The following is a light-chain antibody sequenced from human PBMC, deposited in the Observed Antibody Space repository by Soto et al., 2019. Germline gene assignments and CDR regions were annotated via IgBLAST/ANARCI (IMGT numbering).Light chain of an antibody. J-gene: IGKJ5*01. CDR3: QQRSNWPAMIT. V-gene: IGKV3-11*01. CDR1: QSVSSA. Sequence: EIVLTQSPGTLSLSPGERATLSCRASQSVSSALAWYLQKPGQAPRLLIYDASTRAADIPVRFSGSGSGTDFTLTISSLEPEDCAVYYCQQRSNWPAMITFGQGTRLEIK. CDR2: DAS.